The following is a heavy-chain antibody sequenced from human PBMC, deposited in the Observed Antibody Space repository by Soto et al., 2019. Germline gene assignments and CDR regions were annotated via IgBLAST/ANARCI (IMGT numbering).Heavy chain of an antibody. V-gene: IGHV4-31*03. J-gene: IGHJ6*03. CDR2: IYYSGST. CDR1: GGSISSGGYY. CDR3: AREKGVPGIAARPSVVYMDV. D-gene: IGHD6-6*01. Sequence: SETLSLTCTVSGGSISSGGYYWSWIRQHPGKGLEWIGYIYYSGSTYYNPSLKSRVTISVDTSKNQFSLKLSSVTAADTAVYYCAREKGVPGIAARPSVVYMDVWGKGTTVTVSS.